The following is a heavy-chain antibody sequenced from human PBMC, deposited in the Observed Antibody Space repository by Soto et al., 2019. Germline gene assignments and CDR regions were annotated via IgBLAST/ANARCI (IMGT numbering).Heavy chain of an antibody. J-gene: IGHJ4*02. V-gene: IGHV3-23*01. CDR3: AKAPMIRGVIPAFDY. D-gene: IGHD3-10*01. CDR2: ISDSGGDT. Sequence: PGESLKISGAASGFTFGSYAMAWVRQSPGKGLEWVSYISDSGGDTYYADSVKGRFTISRDNSKNTLYLQMNSLRVEDTAVYYCAKAPMIRGVIPAFDYWGQGTLVTVSS. CDR1: GFTFGSYA.